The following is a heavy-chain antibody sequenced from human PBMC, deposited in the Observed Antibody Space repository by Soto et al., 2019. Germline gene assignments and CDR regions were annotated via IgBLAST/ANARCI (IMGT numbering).Heavy chain of an antibody. CDR3: ARGLGLGGY. V-gene: IGHV1-46*04. J-gene: IGHJ4*02. D-gene: IGHD3-9*01. CDR1: GYTFTSYY. CDR2: INPNGGST. Sequence: QVQLVQSGAEVKKPGASVKLSCKASGYTFTSYYIHWVRQAPGQGLEWIGIINPNGGSTNYAYTLKGRLTVTRDTSTASVYMELGALTSEDTAVYYCARGLGLGGYWGQGTLVTVSS.